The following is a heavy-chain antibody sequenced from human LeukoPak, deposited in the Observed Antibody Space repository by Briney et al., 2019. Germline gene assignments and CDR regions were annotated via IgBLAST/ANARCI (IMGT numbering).Heavy chain of an antibody. CDR2: INHSGST. CDR3: AREEYSSDWYGHDS. D-gene: IGHD6-13*01. Sequence: SETLSLTCAVYGGSFSGYYWSWIRQPPGKGLEWIGEINHSGSTNYNPSLKSRVTLSVDTSKNQFSLRLTSVTAADTAFYYCAREEYSSDWYGHDSWGQGTLVTVSS. CDR1: GGSFSGYY. J-gene: IGHJ4*02. V-gene: IGHV4-34*01.